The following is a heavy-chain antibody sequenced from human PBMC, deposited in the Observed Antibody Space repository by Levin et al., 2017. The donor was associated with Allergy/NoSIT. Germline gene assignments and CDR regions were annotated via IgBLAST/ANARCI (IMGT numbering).Heavy chain of an antibody. Sequence: WGSLRLSCAASGFTFDDYAMHWVRQAPGKGLEWVSLVSWDGGSAYYADSVKGRFTISRDNNNNSLYLQMHTLRTDDTALYYCAKDKLSHAPSGIDYWGQGILVTVSS. V-gene: IGHV3-43D*03. J-gene: IGHJ4*02. CDR1: GFTFDDYA. CDR3: AKDKLSHAPSGIDY. CDR2: VSWDGGSA. D-gene: IGHD3-10*01.